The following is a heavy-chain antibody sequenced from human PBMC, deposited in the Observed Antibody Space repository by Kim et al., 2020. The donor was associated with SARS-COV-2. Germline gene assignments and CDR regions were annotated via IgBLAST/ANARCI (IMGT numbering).Heavy chain of an antibody. CDR3: ARGYSSSWYWAFDI. V-gene: IGHV3-13*01. D-gene: IGHD6-13*01. Sequence: PGCVKGRFAISRENAKNALYLQMNSLRAGETAGYYCARGYSSSWYWAFDIWGQGTMVTVSS. J-gene: IGHJ3*02.